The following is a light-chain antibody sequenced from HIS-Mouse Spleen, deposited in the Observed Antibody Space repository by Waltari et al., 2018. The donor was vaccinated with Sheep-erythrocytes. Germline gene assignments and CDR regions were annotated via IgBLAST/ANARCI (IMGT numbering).Light chain of an antibody. CDR3: SSYAGSNNYV. CDR1: SSAVGGYNY. CDR2: EVS. V-gene: IGLV2-8*01. Sequence: QSALTQPPSASGSPAQSVTIPCTGTSSAVGGYNYFSWYQPHPGKAPKLMIDEVSKRPSGVPDRFSGSKSGNTASLTVSGLQAEDEADYYCSSYAGSNNYVFGTGTKVTVL. J-gene: IGLJ1*01.